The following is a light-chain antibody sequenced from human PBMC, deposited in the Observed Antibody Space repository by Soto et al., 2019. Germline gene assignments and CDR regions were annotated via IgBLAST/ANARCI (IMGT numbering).Light chain of an antibody. CDR1: SSNIGRNA. Sequence: QSVLTQPPSVSEAPRQRVTISCSGSSSNIGRNAVTWYQQLPGKAPKLLIYYDDLLPSGVSDRFSGSKSGTSASLAISGLQSEDEADYYCAAWDDSLNGPVFGGGTKLTVL. CDR2: YDD. V-gene: IGLV1-36*01. CDR3: AAWDDSLNGPV. J-gene: IGLJ2*01.